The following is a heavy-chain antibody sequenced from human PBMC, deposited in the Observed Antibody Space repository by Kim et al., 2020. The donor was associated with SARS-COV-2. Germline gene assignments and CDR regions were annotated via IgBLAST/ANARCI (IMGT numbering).Heavy chain of an antibody. J-gene: IGHJ4*02. D-gene: IGHD4-17*01. Sequence: NYNPSLKSRVTISVDTSKNQFSLKLSSVTAADSAVYYCARDPTVTSFSDYWGQGTLVTVSS. CDR3: ARDPTVTSFSDY. V-gene: IGHV4-34*01.